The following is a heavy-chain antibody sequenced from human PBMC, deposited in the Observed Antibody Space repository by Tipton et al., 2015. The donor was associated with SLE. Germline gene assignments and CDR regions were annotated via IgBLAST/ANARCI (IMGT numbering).Heavy chain of an antibody. CDR3: ARVSLSSGWYVLWYFDL. Sequence: TLSLTCAVSGYSISSAYSWGWIRQPPGKGLEWIGSIYHSGSTYYNPSLKSRVTISVDTSKNQFSLKLSSVTAADTAVYYCARVSLSSGWYVLWYFDLWGRGTLVTVSS. CDR1: GYSISSAYS. V-gene: IGHV4-38-2*01. J-gene: IGHJ2*01. CDR2: IYHSGST. D-gene: IGHD6-19*01.